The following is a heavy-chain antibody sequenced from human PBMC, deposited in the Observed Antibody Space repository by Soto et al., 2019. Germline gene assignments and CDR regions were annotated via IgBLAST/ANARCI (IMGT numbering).Heavy chain of an antibody. D-gene: IGHD6-13*01. J-gene: IGHJ3*02. V-gene: IGHV3-48*01. CDR2: ISSSSSTI. Sequence: GGSLRLSCAASGFTFSSYSMNWVRQAPGKEQEWVSYISSSSSTIYYADSVKGRFTISRDNAKNSLYLQMNSLRAEDTAVYYCARDGGDSSSWYFAFDIWGQGTMVTVSS. CDR1: GFTFSSYS. CDR3: ARDGGDSSSWYFAFDI.